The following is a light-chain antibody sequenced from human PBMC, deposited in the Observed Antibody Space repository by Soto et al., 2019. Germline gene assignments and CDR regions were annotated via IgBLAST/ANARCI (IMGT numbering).Light chain of an antibody. CDR2: KAS. J-gene: IGKJ4*01. V-gene: IGKV1-5*03. CDR3: QHYNSSST. CDR1: QSVSSW. Sequence: DIPLTQSPSTLSPSVGDRVTITCRASQSVSSWLAWYQQKPGKAPNLLIYKASTLESGVPSRFSGSGSGTEFTLTISRQQPDYAATYYCQHYNSSSTFGGGTKVEIK.